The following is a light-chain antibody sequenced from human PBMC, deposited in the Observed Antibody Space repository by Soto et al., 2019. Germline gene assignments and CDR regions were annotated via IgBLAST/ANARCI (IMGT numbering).Light chain of an antibody. Sequence: EIVMTQSPATLSVSPGDRATLSCRASQTVSNNLAWYQQKPGQAPRLLIYGASTRATGVPDRFSGTGSGTEFTLSISSLQSEAFAVYYCQQYTYWPPWTFGQRTKVDIK. J-gene: IGKJ1*01. CDR1: QTVSNN. V-gene: IGKV3-15*01. CDR3: QQYTYWPPWT. CDR2: GAS.